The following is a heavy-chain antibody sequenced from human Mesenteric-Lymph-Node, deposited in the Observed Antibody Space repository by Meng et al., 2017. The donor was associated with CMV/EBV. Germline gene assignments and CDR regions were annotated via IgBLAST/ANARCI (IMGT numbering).Heavy chain of an antibody. Sequence: GESLKISCAASGFTFSTYGMHWVRQTPGKGLEWVAFIRYDGSNKYYTDSVKGRFTISRDNSKNTLYLQMNSLRAEDTAVYYCARDREAIVVVPATQSFDYWGQGTLVTVSS. CDR2: IRYDGSNK. J-gene: IGHJ4*02. CDR1: GFTFSTYG. D-gene: IGHD2-2*01. V-gene: IGHV3-30*02. CDR3: ARDREAIVVVPATQSFDY.